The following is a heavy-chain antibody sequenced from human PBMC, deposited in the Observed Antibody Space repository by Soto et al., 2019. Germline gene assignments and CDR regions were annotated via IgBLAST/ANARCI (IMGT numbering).Heavy chain of an antibody. D-gene: IGHD3-22*01. CDR2: IYHSGST. J-gene: IGHJ6*02. Sequence: SETLSLTCAVYGGSFSGYYWSWIRQPPGKGLEWIGEIYHSGSTNYNPSLKSRVTISVDKSKNQFPLKLSSVTAADTAVYYCARSPDSSGYYPRRYYYGMDVWGQGTTVTVSS. CDR1: GGSFSGYY. CDR3: ARSPDSSGYYPRRYYYGMDV. V-gene: IGHV4-34*01.